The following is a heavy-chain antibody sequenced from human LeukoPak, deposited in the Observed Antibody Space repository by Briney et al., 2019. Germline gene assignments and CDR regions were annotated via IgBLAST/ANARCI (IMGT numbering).Heavy chain of an antibody. CDR3: ARDSSFYGSGSYYFNPIDY. Sequence: GKSLRLSCAASGFTFSSYGMHWVRQAPGKGLEWVAVIWYDGSNKYYADSVKGRFTISRGISKNTLYLQMNSLRAEDTAVYYCARDSSFYGSGSYYFNPIDYWGQGTLVTVSS. CDR2: IWYDGSNK. CDR1: GFTFSSYG. V-gene: IGHV3-33*01. D-gene: IGHD3-10*01. J-gene: IGHJ4*02.